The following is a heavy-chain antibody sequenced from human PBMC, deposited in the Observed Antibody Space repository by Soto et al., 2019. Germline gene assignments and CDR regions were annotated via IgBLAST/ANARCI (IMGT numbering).Heavy chain of an antibody. CDR2: ISAYDGYT. CDR3: ARGGFYDSSGARNYYYYGMNV. J-gene: IGHJ6*02. CDR1: GYTFTSYG. Sequence: ASVKVSCKASGYTFTSYGINWVRQAPGQGLEWLGWISAYDGYTNYAQIIQGRVSMTTDTSTKTAYMELRSLRSDDTAMYYCARGGFYDSSGARNYYYYGMNVWGQGTTVTVSS. D-gene: IGHD3-22*01. V-gene: IGHV1-18*01.